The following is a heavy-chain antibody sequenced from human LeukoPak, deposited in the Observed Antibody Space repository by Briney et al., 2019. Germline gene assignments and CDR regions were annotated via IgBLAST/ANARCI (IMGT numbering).Heavy chain of an antibody. V-gene: IGHV5-51*01. J-gene: IGHJ5*02. CDR1: GYSFTSYW. Sequence: GESLKISCKGSGYSFTSYWIGWVRQMPGKGLEWMGIIYPGGSDTRYSPSFQGQVTVSADKSISTAYLQWSSLKASDTAMYYCARRPHSSSWLNWFDPWGQGTLVTVSS. CDR2: IYPGGSDT. CDR3: ARRPHSSSWLNWFDP. D-gene: IGHD6-13*01.